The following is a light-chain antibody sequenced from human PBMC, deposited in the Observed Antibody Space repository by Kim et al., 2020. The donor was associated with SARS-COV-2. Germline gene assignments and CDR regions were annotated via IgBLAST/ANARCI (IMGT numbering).Light chain of an antibody. Sequence: SPRERATLAGRASQSVSSSYLAWYQQKPGQAPRLLIYGASSRATGIPDRFSGSGSGTDFTLTISRLEPEDFAVYYCQQYGSSTITFGQGTRLEIK. CDR2: GAS. CDR3: QQYGSSTIT. J-gene: IGKJ5*01. CDR1: QSVSSSY. V-gene: IGKV3-20*01.